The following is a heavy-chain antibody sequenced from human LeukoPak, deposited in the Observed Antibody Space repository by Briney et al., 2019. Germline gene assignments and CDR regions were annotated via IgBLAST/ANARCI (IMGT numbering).Heavy chain of an antibody. D-gene: IGHD3-10*02. Sequence: GGSLRLSCAASGFTVSGNYMSWARQAPGKGLEWVSVIYSGGSTYYADSVKGRFTISRDNSMNTLHLQMNSLSAEDTAVYYCARGGLWSAFDYWGQGTLVTVSS. CDR1: GFTVSGNY. V-gene: IGHV3-66*01. CDR3: ARGGLWSAFDY. J-gene: IGHJ4*02. CDR2: IYSGGST.